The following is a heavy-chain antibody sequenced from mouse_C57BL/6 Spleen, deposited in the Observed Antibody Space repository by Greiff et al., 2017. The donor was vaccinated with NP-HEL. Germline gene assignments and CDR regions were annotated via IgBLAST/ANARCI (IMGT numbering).Heavy chain of an antibody. Sequence: QVHVKQSGAELVKPGASVKMSCKASGYTFTSYWITWVKQRPGQGLEWIGDIYPGSGSTNYNEKFKSKATLPVDTSSSTAYMQLSSLTSEDSAVYYCARVTTVVAPDYWGQGTTLTVSS. D-gene: IGHD1-1*01. CDR2: IYPGSGST. V-gene: IGHV1-55*01. CDR1: GYTFTSYW. CDR3: ARVTTVVAPDY. J-gene: IGHJ2*01.